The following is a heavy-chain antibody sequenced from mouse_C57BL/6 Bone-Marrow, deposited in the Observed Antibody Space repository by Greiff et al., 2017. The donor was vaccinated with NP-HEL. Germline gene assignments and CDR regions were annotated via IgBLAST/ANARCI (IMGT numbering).Heavy chain of an antibody. D-gene: IGHD1-1*01. Sequence: VQLKESGPELVKPGDSVKISCKASGYSFTGYFMNWVMQSHGKSLEWIGRINPYNGDTFYNQKFKGKATLTVDKSSSTAHMELRSLISEDSAVYYCARITTVVAPFDYWGQGTTLTVSS. J-gene: IGHJ2*01. CDR2: INPYNGDT. V-gene: IGHV1-20*01. CDR3: ARITTVVAPFDY. CDR1: GYSFTGYF.